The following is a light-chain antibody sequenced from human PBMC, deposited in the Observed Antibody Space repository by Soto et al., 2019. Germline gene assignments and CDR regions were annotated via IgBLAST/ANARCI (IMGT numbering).Light chain of an antibody. Sequence: QSALTQPDSVSGSAGMSITISCTGTSSDVGRYNYLPWYQQPPGKAPKLMIYEVSNRPSGVSNRFSGSNSGNTASLTISGLHAEDAADYYCSSYTSSRLFFGTGTKVTVL. J-gene: IGLJ1*01. CDR3: SSYTSSRLF. V-gene: IGLV2-14*01. CDR2: EVS. CDR1: SSDVGRYNY.